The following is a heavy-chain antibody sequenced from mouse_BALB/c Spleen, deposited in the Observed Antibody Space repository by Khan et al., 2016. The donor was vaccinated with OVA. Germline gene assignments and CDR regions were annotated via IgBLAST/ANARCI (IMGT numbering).Heavy chain of an antibody. Sequence: EVQLQESGPGLVKPSQSLSLTCTVTGYSITSDYAWNWIRQFPGNKLEWMGYISSTGSTSYNPSLKSRISITRDTSKNQFFLHLNSVTTEDTATYYCARSLYYSDSYAMDYWGQGTSVTVPS. J-gene: IGHJ4*01. D-gene: IGHD2-13*01. CDR3: ARSLYYSDSYAMDY. CDR2: ISSTGST. V-gene: IGHV3-2*02. CDR1: GYSITSDYA.